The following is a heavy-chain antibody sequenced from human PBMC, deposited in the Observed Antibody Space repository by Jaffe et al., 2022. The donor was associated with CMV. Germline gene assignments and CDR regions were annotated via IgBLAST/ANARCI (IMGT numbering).Heavy chain of an antibody. V-gene: IGHV3-21*01. D-gene: IGHD3-22*01. CDR1: GFTFSSYS. J-gene: IGHJ4*02. CDR3: ARDTYTLKARNFVTMIRSYFDY. CDR2: ISSSSSYI. Sequence: EVQLVESGGGLVKPGGSLRLSCAASGFTFSSYSMNWVRQAPGKGLEWVSSISSSSSYIYYADSVKGRFTISRDNAKNSLYLQMNSLRAEDTAVYYCARDTYTLKARNFVTMIRSYFDYWGQGTLVTVSS.